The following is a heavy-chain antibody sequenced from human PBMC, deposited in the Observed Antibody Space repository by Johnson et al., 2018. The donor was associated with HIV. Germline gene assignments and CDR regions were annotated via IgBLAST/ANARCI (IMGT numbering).Heavy chain of an antibody. V-gene: IGHV3-43D*03. Sequence: VQLVESGGVAIQPGGSLRLSCAASGFTFDDYAMHWVRQAPGKGLEWVSLITWDGDSTYYADSVKGRFTISRDISKNSLYLQMNSLRAEDTAWYYCARGDDSSAWGAFDIWGQGTMVTVSS. CDR2: ITWDGDST. CDR1: GFTFDDYA. CDR3: ARGDDSSAWGAFDI. J-gene: IGHJ3*02. D-gene: IGHD3-22*01.